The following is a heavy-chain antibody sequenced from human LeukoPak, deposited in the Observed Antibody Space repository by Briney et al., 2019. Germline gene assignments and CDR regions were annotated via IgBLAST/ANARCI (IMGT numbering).Heavy chain of an antibody. D-gene: IGHD6-6*01. J-gene: IGHJ4*02. CDR1: GFTFSRYA. Sequence: GGPLRLSCAPSGFTFSRYAMSWVRQAPGKGLEWVSAISGSGTITYYADTVKGRFTISRDNSKNTLYLQMSSLRAEDTAIYFCAILTTHSSSSQFDYWGQGTLVTVSS. CDR3: AILTTHSSSSQFDY. V-gene: IGHV3-23*01. CDR2: ISGSGTIT.